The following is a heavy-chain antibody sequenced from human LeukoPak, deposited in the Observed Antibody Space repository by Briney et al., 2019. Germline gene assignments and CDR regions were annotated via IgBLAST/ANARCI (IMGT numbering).Heavy chain of an antibody. CDR1: GNTFSDDN. D-gene: IGHD3-3*01. V-gene: IGHV1-2*02. CDR2: INPKNGGT. CDR3: ARDGGGDFGSRDYYMDV. J-gene: IGHJ6*03. Sequence: VASVKVSCKPSGNTFSDDNMHWVRHAPGQGLEWMAWINPKNGGTTYAPNFQGRVTLTRDTSISTFYMELSRLTSDDTAVYYYARDGGGDFGSRDYYMDVWGKGTTVTVS.